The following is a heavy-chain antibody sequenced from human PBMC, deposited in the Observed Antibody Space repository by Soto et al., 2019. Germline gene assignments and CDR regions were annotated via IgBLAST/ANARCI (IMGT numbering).Heavy chain of an antibody. CDR3: ARAWTYCGGGGCNFDY. CDR1: GYTFTSYG. D-gene: IGHD2-15*01. CDR2: ISAYNGNT. Sequence: GASVKVSCKASGYTFTSYGISWVRQAPGQGLEWMGWISAYNGNTNYAQKLQGRVTMTTDTSTSTAYMELRSLRSDDTAVYYCARAWTYCGGGGCNFDYWGQGTLVTVSS. V-gene: IGHV1-18*01. J-gene: IGHJ4*02.